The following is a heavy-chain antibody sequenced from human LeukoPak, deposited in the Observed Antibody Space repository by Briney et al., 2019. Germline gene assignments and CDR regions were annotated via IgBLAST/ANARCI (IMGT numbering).Heavy chain of an antibody. V-gene: IGHV1-18*01. Sequence: SVKVSCKAPGYTFTNYGITWVRQAPGQGLEWMGWINTYNGNTNYAQKLQGRVTMTTDTSTSTAYMELRSLRSDDTAVYYCARDPYEGSGCIDYWGQGTLVTVSS. CDR2: INTYNGNT. CDR3: ARDPYEGSGCIDY. CDR1: GYTFTNYG. J-gene: IGHJ4*02. D-gene: IGHD3-22*01.